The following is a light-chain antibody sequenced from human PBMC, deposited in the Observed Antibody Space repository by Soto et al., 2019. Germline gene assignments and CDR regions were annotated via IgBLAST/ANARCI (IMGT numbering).Light chain of an antibody. V-gene: IGKV4-1*01. CDR2: WAS. CDR3: QQYYSTPPWT. J-gene: IGKJ1*01. Sequence: DIVMTQSPDSLAVSLGERATINCKSSQRVLYGSNNKNYLAWYQQKPGQPPKLLIYWASTRESGVPDRFSGSGSGTDFTLTISSLQAEDVAVYYCQQYYSTPPWTFGQGTKVEIK. CDR1: QRVLYGSNNKNY.